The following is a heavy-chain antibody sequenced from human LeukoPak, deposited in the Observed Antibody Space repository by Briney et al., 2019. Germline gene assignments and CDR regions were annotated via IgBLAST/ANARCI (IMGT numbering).Heavy chain of an antibody. V-gene: IGHV3-15*01. CDR3: TTDRLIYYNTDYDLDY. D-gene: IGHD4-17*01. CDR1: GFTFNNAW. CDR2: IKSKADGGTT. J-gene: IGHJ4*02. Sequence: GGSLRLSCAASGFTFNNAWMNWVRQAPGKGLEWVGRIKSKADGGTTDYAAPVKGRFTISRDDSKDTLYLHMNTLKTEDTAVYYCTTDRLIYYNTDYDLDYWGQGTLVTVSS.